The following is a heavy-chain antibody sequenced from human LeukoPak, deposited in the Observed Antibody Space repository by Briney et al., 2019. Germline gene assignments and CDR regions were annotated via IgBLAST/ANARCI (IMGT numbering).Heavy chain of an antibody. D-gene: IGHD6-19*01. CDR1: GFTFSSYP. V-gene: IGHV3-64*01. J-gene: IGHJ4*02. Sequence: GGSLRLSCAASGFTFSSYPMHWVRQAPGKGLEYVSAISGNGASTYYANSVKGRFTISRDNSKNTLYLQMGSLRAEDMAVYYCARGSGWTLFDYWGQGTLVTVSS. CDR3: ARGSGWTLFDY. CDR2: ISGNGAST.